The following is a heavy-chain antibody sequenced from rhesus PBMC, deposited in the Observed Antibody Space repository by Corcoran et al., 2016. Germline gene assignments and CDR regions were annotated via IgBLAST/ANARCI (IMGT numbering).Heavy chain of an antibody. CDR2: IDGRGGNT. CDR1: GASISSDY. CDR3: ARDRPSNDRFDV. V-gene: IGHV4S2*01. D-gene: IGHD4-23*01. Sequence: QVQLQESGPGLVKPSETLPLTCAVSGASISSDYWSWIRQAPGKGLEWIGRIDGRGGNTDSNHSLKSRVPISMDKSKNQLSLRLSSVTVANTAVYYCARDRPSNDRFDVWGAGLLVTVSP. J-gene: IGHJ5-1*01.